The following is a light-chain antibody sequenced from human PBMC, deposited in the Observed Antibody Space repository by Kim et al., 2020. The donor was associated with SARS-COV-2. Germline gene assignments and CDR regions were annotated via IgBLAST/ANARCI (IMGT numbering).Light chain of an antibody. CDR2: DAS. CDR3: QQRSNWIT. V-gene: IGKV3-11*01. J-gene: IGKJ5*01. CDR1: QSVSSY. Sequence: SLAPGERATLSCRASQSVSSYLAWYQQKPGQAPRLLIYDASNRATGIPARFSGGGSGTDFTLTISSLEPEDFAVYYCQQRSNWITFGQGTRLEIK.